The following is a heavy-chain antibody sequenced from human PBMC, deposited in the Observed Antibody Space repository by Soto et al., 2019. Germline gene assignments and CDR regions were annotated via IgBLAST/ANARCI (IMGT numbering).Heavy chain of an antibody. Sequence: SETLSLTCTVSGGSISSYYWSWIRQPPGKGLEWIGYIYYSGSTNYNPSLKSRVTISVDTSKNQFSLKLSSVTAADTAVYYCARAVGYCSSTSCYTPVWGQGTLVTAPQ. CDR1: GGSISSYY. CDR3: ARAVGYCSSTSCYTPV. J-gene: IGHJ4*02. V-gene: IGHV4-59*01. CDR2: IYYSGST. D-gene: IGHD2-2*02.